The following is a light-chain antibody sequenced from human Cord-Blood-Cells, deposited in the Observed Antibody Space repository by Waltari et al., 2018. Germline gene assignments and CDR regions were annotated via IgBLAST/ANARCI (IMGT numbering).Light chain of an antibody. CDR2: GAS. J-gene: IGKJ1*01. Sequence: EIVLTPSPGTLPLSPGERATLSCRASQRVSRSYLAWYQQKPGQAPRLLIYGASSRATGIPDRFSGSGSGTDFTLTISRLEPEDFAVYYCQQYGSSPLTFGQGTKVEIK. V-gene: IGKV3-20*01. CDR1: QRVSRSY. CDR3: QQYGSSPLT.